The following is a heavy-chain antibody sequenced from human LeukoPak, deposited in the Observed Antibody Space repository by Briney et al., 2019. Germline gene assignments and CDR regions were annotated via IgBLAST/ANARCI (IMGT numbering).Heavy chain of an antibody. CDR1: GFTFSSYW. D-gene: IGHD6-19*01. V-gene: IGHV3-74*01. Sequence: GGSLRLSCAAFGFTFSSYWMHWVRQAPGKGLVWVSRINGDGSSIRYADSVKGRFTISRDNAKNTLYLQMNSLRAEDTAVYYCAREEVAGTIDYWGQGTLVTVSS. J-gene: IGHJ4*02. CDR2: INGDGSSI. CDR3: AREEVAGTIDY.